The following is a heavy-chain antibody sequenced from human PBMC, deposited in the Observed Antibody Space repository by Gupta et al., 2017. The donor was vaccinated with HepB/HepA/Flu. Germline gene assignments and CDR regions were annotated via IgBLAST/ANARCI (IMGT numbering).Heavy chain of an antibody. CDR1: GFTFSNTW. D-gene: IGHD2-2*01. J-gene: IGHJ6*03. Sequence: EVQLVESGGGLVKPGGSLRLSCAASGFTFSNTWMSWVRQAPGKGLEWVGRIKSKTDGGTTDYAAPVKGRFTIARDDSKNTLYLQMNSLKTEDTAVYYCTTLGKIVVVPAARHGYYYYMDVGGKGTTVTVSS. CDR2: IKSKTDGGTT. V-gene: IGHV3-15*01. CDR3: TTLGKIVVVPAARHGYYYYMDV.